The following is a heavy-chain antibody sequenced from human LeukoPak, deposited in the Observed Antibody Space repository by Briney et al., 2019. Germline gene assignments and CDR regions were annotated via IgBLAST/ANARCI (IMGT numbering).Heavy chain of an antibody. CDR3: AKDSVVVPAPLNWFDP. J-gene: IGHJ5*02. CDR1: GFTFSRYW. Sequence: PGGSLRLSCAASGFTFSRYWMSWVHQAPGKGLEWVSSISSSSYIYYADSVKGRFTISRDNSKNTLYLQMNSLRAEDTAVYYCAKDSVVVPAPLNWFDPWDQGTLVTVSS. V-gene: IGHV3-23*01. D-gene: IGHD2-2*01. CDR2: ISSSSYI.